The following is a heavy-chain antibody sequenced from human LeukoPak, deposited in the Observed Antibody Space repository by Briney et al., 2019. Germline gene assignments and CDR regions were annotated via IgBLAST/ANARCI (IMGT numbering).Heavy chain of an antibody. V-gene: IGHV1-46*01. CDR1: GYTFTSYY. J-gene: IGHJ3*02. D-gene: IGHD1-7*01. CDR2: INPSGCST. CDR3: ARDTGTNAFDI. Sequence: ASVKVSCKASGYTFTSYYMHWVRQAPGQGLEGMGIINPSGCSTSYAQKFQGRVTMRRDTSTSTVYMALSSLRSEDTAVYYCARDTGTNAFDIWGQGTMVTVSS.